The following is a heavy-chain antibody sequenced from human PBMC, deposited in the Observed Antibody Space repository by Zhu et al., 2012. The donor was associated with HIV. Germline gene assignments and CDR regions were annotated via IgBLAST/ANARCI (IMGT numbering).Heavy chain of an antibody. D-gene: IGHD3-22*01. J-gene: IGHJ1*01. CDR2: VFHSGNT. V-gene: IGHV4-38-2*02. CDR3: VRDQGRHYYYDSMVILEVYFQH. CDR1: GDSISSGYY. Sequence: QVQLQESGPGLVKPSETLSLTCTVSGDSISSGYYWGWIRQPPGKGLEWIGSVFHSGNTYYNPSLKSRVTISVDPSKNQFSLKLNSVTAADTAVYYCVRDQGRHYYYDSMVILEVYFQHWGQGTLVTVSS.